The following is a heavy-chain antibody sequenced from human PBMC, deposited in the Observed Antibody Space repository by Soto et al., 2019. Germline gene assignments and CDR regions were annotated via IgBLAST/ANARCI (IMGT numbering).Heavy chain of an antibody. CDR3: ARDRTAIFGVVHDAFDI. D-gene: IGHD3-3*01. CDR1: GYTFTGYY. V-gene: IGHV1-18*04. CDR2: ISAYNGNT. J-gene: IGHJ3*02. Sequence: GASVQVSCKASGYTFTGYYMHWVRQAPGQGLEWMGWISAYNGNTNYAQKLQGRVTMTTDTSTSTAYMELRSLRSDDTAVYYCARDRTAIFGVVHDAFDIWGQGTMVTVSS.